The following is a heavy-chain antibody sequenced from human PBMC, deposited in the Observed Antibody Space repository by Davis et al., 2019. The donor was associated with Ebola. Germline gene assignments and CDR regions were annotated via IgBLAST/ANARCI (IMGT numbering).Heavy chain of an antibody. V-gene: IGHV4-38-2*01. CDR1: GYSITNGYF. D-gene: IGHD3-10*01. CDR3: ARGPGRLYGSGSNYYDY. J-gene: IGHJ4*02. CDR2: IYYSGNT. Sequence: MPGGSLRLSCGVSGYSITNGYFWGWVRQPPGKGLEWIGNIYYSGNTYYTPSLKSRATISVDTSKNQFSLNLKSVTGADTAVYYCARGPGRLYGSGSNYYDYWGQGTLVTVSS.